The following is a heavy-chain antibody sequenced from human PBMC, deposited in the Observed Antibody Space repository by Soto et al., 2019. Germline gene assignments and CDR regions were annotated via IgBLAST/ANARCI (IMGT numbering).Heavy chain of an antibody. D-gene: IGHD5-12*01. J-gene: IGHJ4*02. Sequence: SETLSLTCAVSGGSISSTNWWTWVRQPPGEGLEWIGEIYDSGTTNSNPSLKRRVTMLVDKSKNQFSLKLTSVTAADTAVYYCSPQVAGDGYNVYVLAFRGKGALVTVSS. V-gene: IGHV4-4*02. CDR3: SPQVAGDGYNVYVLAF. CDR1: GGSISSTNW. CDR2: IYDSGTT.